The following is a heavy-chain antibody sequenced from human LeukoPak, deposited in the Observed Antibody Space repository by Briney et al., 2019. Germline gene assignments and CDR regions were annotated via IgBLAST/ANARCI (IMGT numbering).Heavy chain of an antibody. CDR1: GGTFNNSA. CDR2: IMPLFGTA. D-gene: IGHD6-19*01. V-gene: IGHV1-69*05. CDR3: ARGRSGWDGVHDY. J-gene: IGHJ4*02. Sequence: ASVKVSCKTSGGTFNNSAISWVRQAPGQGLEWLGGIMPLFGTAGYAQKFQGRVTITTDESTSTAYMELSSLRSEDTAVYYCARGRSGWDGVHDYWGQGTLVTVSS.